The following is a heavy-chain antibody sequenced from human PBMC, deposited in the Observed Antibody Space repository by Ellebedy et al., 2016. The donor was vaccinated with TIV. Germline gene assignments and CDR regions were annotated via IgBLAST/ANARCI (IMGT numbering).Heavy chain of an antibody. J-gene: IGHJ4*02. CDR3: TKSRFDWL. CDR2: ICASGGTS. Sequence: PGGSLRLSCVASGFNFNNADTTPVRQAPGKEQDWVAAICASGGTSYYAAPVQGRVTISRDYSRNTLSLDIRSLQVEDTAIYYYTKSRFDWLWGQGDLVTVSS. D-gene: IGHD3-9*01. CDR1: GFNFNNAD. V-gene: IGHV3-23*01.